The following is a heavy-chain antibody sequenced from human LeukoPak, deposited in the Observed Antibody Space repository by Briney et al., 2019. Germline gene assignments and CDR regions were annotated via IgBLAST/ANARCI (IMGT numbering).Heavy chain of an antibody. V-gene: IGHV1-8*01. CDR3: ARAPDYDFWSGYYLTGPMDV. CDR1: GYTFTSYD. D-gene: IGHD3-3*01. Sequence: ASVKVSCKASGYTFTSYDINWVRQAPGQGLEWMGWMNLTSGNTGYAQKFQGRVTMTRNTSISTAYMELSTLRSEDTAVYYCARAPDYDFWSGYYLTGPMDVWGKGTTVTVSS. J-gene: IGHJ6*03. CDR2: MNLTSGNT.